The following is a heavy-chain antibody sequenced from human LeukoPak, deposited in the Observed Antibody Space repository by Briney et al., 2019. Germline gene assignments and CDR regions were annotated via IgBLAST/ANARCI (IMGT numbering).Heavy chain of an antibody. V-gene: IGHV4-34*01. J-gene: IGHJ4*02. CDR2: INHSGST. D-gene: IGHD6-19*01. Sequence: KTSETLSLTCAVYGGSFSGYYWSWIRQPPGKGLEWIGEINHSGSTNYNPSLKSRVTMSVDTSKNQFSLNLSSVTAADTAVYYCARETYDSSGWGDFFDYWGQGTLVTVSS. CDR1: GGSFSGYY. CDR3: ARETYDSSGWGDFFDY.